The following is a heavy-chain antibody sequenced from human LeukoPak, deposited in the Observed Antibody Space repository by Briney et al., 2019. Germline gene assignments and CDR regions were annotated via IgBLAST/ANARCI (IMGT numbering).Heavy chain of an antibody. CDR1: GGSISSYY. V-gene: IGHV4-4*07. CDR2: IYTSGST. D-gene: IGHD2-2*01. CDR3: ARVRCSSTSCWIDY. Sequence: SETLSLTCTVSGGSISSYYWSRIRQPAGKGLEWIGRIYTSGSTNYNPSLKSRVTMSVDTSKNQFSLKLSSMTAADTAVYYCARVRCSSTSCWIDYWGQGTLVTVSS. J-gene: IGHJ4*02.